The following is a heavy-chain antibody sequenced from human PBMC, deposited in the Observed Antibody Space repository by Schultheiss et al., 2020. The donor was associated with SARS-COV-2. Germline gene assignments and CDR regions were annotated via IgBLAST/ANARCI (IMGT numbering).Heavy chain of an antibody. Sequence: GGSLRLSCSASGFTFSSYAMHWVRQAPGKGLEWVAVISYDGSNKYYADSVKGRFTISRDNSKNTLYLQMNSLRAEDTAVYYCARDQLFNWGQGTLVTVSS. CDR3: ARDQLFN. D-gene: IGHD1-1*01. J-gene: IGHJ4*02. CDR2: ISYDGSNK. CDR1: GFTFSSYA. V-gene: IGHV3-30-3*01.